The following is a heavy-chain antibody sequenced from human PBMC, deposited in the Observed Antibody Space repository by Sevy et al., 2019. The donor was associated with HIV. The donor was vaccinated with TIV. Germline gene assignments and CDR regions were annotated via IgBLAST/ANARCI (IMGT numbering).Heavy chain of an antibody. V-gene: IGHV1-2*02. D-gene: IGHD1-26*01. Sequence: ASVKVSCKASGYTFIDYFMYWVRQAPGQGLEWVGWINPNSGDTESAQKFQGRVTMTRETSSGTAYMELSSLGSDDTAMYYCAKIIVGANKYYFDYWGQGTLVTVSS. CDR1: GYTFIDYF. CDR2: INPNSGDT. CDR3: AKIIVGANKYYFDY. J-gene: IGHJ4*02.